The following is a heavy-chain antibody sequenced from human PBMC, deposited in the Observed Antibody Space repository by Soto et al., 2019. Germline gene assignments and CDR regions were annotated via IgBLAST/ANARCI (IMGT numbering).Heavy chain of an antibody. CDR2: ISYDGSNK. V-gene: IGHV3-30*04. Sequence: GGSLRLSCAASGFTFSSYAMHWVRQAPGKGLEWVAVISYDGSNKYYADSVKGRFTISRDNSKNTLYLQMNSLRAEDEAVYYCAGRDQSGCYWYYFDYWGQGTLVTVSS. J-gene: IGHJ4*02. CDR1: GFTFSSYA. D-gene: IGHD6-19*01. CDR3: AGRDQSGCYWYYFDY.